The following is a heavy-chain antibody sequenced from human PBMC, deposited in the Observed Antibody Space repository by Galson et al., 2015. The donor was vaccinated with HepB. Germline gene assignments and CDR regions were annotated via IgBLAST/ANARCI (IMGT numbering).Heavy chain of an antibody. V-gene: IGHV3-23*03. Sequence: SLRLSCATSGTNFNLYAMNWFRQAPGRGPEWVSVIDKDGVSTNYADSVRGRFTMSRDNSRNSVFLQMNSLRGDDTAVYYCATNWMKVAVEDYWGQGTPVTVSS. D-gene: IGHD1-1*01. J-gene: IGHJ4*02. CDR2: IDKDGVST. CDR3: ATNWMKVAVEDY. CDR1: GTNFNLYA.